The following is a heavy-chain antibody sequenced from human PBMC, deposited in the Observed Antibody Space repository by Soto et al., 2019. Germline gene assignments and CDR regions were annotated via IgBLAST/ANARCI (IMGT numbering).Heavy chain of an antibody. J-gene: IGHJ4*02. CDR1: GGCISGHY. CDR2: IFYSGST. Sequence: PSDSLSLACIVCGGCISGHYWTWIRQSPGKGLEWIGYIFYSGSTNYNPSLKSRVTISVDTSKNQFSLKMSSVTAADTAVYYCARVGSSGWSPDYWGRGTLVTVSS. D-gene: IGHD6-19*01. CDR3: ARVGSSGWSPDY. V-gene: IGHV4-59*11.